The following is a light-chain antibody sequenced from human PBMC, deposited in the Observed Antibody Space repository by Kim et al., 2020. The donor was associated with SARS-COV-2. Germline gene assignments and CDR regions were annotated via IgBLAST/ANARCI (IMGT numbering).Light chain of an antibody. V-gene: IGKV3-20*01. Sequence: IVLTQSPGTLSLSPGERATLSCRASQSVTSTFLAWYQQKVGRAPMLIIRGASSRAASIPDSFSGSGSGTDFPLTISRLEADSVGVYYCQRYGSSATFGQGTKVDIK. J-gene: IGKJ1*01. CDR3: QRYGSSAT. CDR2: GAS. CDR1: QSVTSTF.